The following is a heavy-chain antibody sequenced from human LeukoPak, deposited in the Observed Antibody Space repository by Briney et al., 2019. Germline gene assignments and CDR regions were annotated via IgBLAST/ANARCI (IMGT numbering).Heavy chain of an antibody. D-gene: IGHD3-10*01. CDR1: GFTFSSYS. CDR3: AKENYYGSGMVWDSSGLDY. J-gene: IGHJ4*02. V-gene: IGHV3-21*01. Sequence: GGSLRLSCAASGFTFSSYSMNWVRQAPGKGLEWVSSISSSSSYIYYADSVKGRFTISRDNSKNTLYLQMNSLRAEDTAVYYCAKENYYGSGMVWDSSGLDYWGQGTLVTVSS. CDR2: ISSSSSYI.